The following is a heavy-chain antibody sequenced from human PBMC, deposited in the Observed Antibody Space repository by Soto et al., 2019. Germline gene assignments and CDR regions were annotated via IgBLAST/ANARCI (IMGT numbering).Heavy chain of an antibody. V-gene: IGHV3-30*18. Sequence: QVQLVESGGGVVQPGRSLRLSCAASGFTFSSYGMHWVRQAPGKGLEWVAVISYDGSNKYYADSVKGRFTIARGNSTNTLYHQMNSLKAENTAVYYCAKGERGYMVRGVMLDYWGQGTLVTVSS. J-gene: IGHJ4*02. D-gene: IGHD3-10*01. CDR2: ISYDGSNK. CDR3: AKGERGYMVRGVMLDY. CDR1: GFTFSSYG.